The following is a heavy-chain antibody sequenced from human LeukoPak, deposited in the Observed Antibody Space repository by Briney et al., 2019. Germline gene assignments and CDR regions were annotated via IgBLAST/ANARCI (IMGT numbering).Heavy chain of an antibody. CDR3: ARDRWFDP. Sequence: SQTLSLTCTVSGGSISSGGNYWSWIRQHPGKGLEWIGYIYYSGSIYYNPSLKSRVTISLDTSKNQFSLKLTSVTAADTAVYYCARDRWFDPWGQGTLVTVSS. CDR2: IYYSGSI. V-gene: IGHV4-31*03. J-gene: IGHJ5*02. CDR1: GGSISSGGNY.